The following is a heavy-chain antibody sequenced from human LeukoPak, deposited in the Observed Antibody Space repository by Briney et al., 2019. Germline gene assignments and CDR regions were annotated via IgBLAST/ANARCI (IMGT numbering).Heavy chain of an antibody. CDR2: ISYDGSNK. Sequence: GGSLRLSCAASGFTFSSYGMHWVRQAPGKGLEWVAVISYDGSNKYYADSVKGRFTISRDNSKNTLYLQMNSLRAEDTAVYYCAKAAGTGTTLGDIWGQGTMVTVSS. J-gene: IGHJ3*02. V-gene: IGHV3-30*18. CDR1: GFTFSSYG. CDR3: AKAAGTGTTLGDI. D-gene: IGHD1-1*01.